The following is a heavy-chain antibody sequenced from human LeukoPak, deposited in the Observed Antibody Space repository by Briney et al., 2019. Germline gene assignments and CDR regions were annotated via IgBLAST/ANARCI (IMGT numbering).Heavy chain of an antibody. CDR2: IRYDGSNK. V-gene: IGHV3-30*02. J-gene: IGHJ4*02. CDR3: AKDGRFGELLFNP. D-gene: IGHD3-10*01. Sequence: HPGGSLRLSCTVSGFIFSDFSMSWVRQAPGKGLEWVAFIRYDGSNKYYADSVKGRFTISRDNSKNTLYLQMNSLRAEDTAVYYCAKDGRFGELLFNPRGQGTLVTVSS. CDR1: GFIFSDFS.